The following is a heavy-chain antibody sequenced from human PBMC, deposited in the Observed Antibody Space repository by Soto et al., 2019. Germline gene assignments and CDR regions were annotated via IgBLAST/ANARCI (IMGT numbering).Heavy chain of an antibody. J-gene: IGHJ6*02. CDR1: GFTFSNYA. Sequence: GGSLRLSCVASGFTFSNYAMSWVRQAPGKGLEWVSAISGSGGSTYYADSVKGRFTISRDKSKNTVYLQMNSLRAEDTAAYYCEKDLRPSYYYALDVWGQGTTVTVSS. CDR2: ISGSGGST. V-gene: IGHV3-23*01. CDR3: EKDLRPSYYYALDV.